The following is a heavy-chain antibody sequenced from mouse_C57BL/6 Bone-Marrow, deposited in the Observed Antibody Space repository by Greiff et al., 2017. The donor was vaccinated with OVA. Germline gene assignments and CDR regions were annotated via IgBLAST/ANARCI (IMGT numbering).Heavy chain of an antibody. CDR3: ARRGKDAMDY. V-gene: IGHV5-12*01. CDR1: GFTFSDYY. Sequence: EVQGVESGGGLVQPGGSLKLSCAASGFTFSDYYMYWVRQTPEKRLEWVAYISNGGGSTYYPDTVKGRFTISRDNAKNTLYLQMSRLKSEDTAMYYCARRGKDAMDYWGQGTSVTVSS. J-gene: IGHJ4*01. D-gene: IGHD1-3*01. CDR2: ISNGGGST.